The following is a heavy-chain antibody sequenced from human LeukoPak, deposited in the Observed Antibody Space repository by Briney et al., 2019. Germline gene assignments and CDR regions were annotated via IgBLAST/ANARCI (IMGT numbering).Heavy chain of an antibody. Sequence: SGGSLRLSCAASGFTFSTSAMNWVRQAPGNGLEWVSSINNVRSHIYYADSVRGRFTISRDNANNVLYLQMNSLRAEDTAVYYCARDPTYYLRYGYFDSWGQGTLVTVSS. D-gene: IGHD1-26*01. CDR2: INNVRSHI. V-gene: IGHV3-21*06. CDR1: GFTFSTSA. CDR3: ARDPTYYLRYGYFDS. J-gene: IGHJ4*02.